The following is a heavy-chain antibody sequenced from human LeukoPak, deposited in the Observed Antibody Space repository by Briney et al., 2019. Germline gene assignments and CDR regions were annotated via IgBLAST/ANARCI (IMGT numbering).Heavy chain of an antibody. D-gene: IGHD3-16*01. J-gene: IGHJ4*02. V-gene: IGHV3-74*01. CDR1: GFTFSSTW. CDR2: IHSDGSST. CDR3: VGDRYYVPDY. Sequence: SGGSLRLSCAASGFTFSSTWMHWFRQAPGKGPVWVSRIHSDGSSTIYADSVKGRFTISRDNARNTLYLQMNSLRAEDTAVYYCVGDRYYVPDYWGQGTLVTVSS.